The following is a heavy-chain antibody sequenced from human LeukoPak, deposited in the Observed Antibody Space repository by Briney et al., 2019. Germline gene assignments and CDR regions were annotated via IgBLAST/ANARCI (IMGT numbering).Heavy chain of an antibody. CDR2: ISAYNGNT. J-gene: IGHJ4*02. Sequence: ASVKVSCKASGYTFTSYGISWVRQAPGQGLEWMGWISAYNGNTNYAQKLQGRLTMTTDTSTSTAYMELSRLRSDDTAVYYCARDTGYCSGGSCYWGFGYWGQGTLVTVSS. V-gene: IGHV1-18*01. CDR3: ARDTGYCSGGSCYWGFGY. CDR1: GYTFTSYG. D-gene: IGHD2-15*01.